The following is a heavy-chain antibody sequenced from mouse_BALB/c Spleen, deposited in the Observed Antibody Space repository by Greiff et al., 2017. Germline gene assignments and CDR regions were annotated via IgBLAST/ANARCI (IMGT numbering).Heavy chain of an antibody. CDR1: GYSFPCGYY. D-gene: IGHD1-1*01. CDR3: ARGGLGPATDY. CDR2: ISYDGSN. Sequence: EVKLVESGPGLVKPSQSLSLTCSVTGYSFPCGYYSNWIRQFPGNKLVWMGFISYDGSNNYNPSLKNRITITRDTSKNQFFLKLNSVTTEDTATYYCARGGLGPATDYWGQGTTLTVSS. V-gene: IGHV3-6*02. J-gene: IGHJ2*01.